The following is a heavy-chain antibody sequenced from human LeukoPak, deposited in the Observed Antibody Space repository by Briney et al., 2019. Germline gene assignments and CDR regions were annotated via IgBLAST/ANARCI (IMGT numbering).Heavy chain of an antibody. Sequence: SETLSPTRTVSGGSISSSNWGSWVRQSPGKGLEWIGEIYHSGSTNYNPSLESRFSMSIDKSNNHLTLEVTSVTAADTAMYYCTRESGASSPFGFWGQGTTVTVSS. D-gene: IGHD3-3*01. CDR3: TRESGASSPFGF. V-gene: IGHV4-4*02. CDR2: IYHSGST. CDR1: GGSISSSNW. J-gene: IGHJ6*02.